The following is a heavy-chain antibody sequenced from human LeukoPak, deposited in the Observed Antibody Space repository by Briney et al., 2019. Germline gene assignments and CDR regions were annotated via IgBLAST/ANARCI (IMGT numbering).Heavy chain of an antibody. J-gene: IGHJ4*02. V-gene: IGHV3-30-3*01. CDR2: ILSDGSNR. CDR3: ARELSIAARSYFDY. D-gene: IGHD6-6*01. CDR1: GFTFSSYA. Sequence: GGSLRLSCAASGFTFSSYAMHWVRQAPGKGLEWVAVILSDGSNRYYADSVKGRFTISRDNSKNTLYVQMNSLRAEDTAVYYCARELSIAARSYFDYWGQRTLVTVSS.